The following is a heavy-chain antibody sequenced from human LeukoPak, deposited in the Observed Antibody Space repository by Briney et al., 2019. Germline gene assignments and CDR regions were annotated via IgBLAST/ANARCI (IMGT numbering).Heavy chain of an antibody. CDR3: ARQGLLGYSSSWNDY. V-gene: IGHV5-51*01. CDR2: IYPGDSDT. Sequence: MGIIYPGDSDTRYSPSFQGQVTISADKSISTAYLQWSSLKASDTAMYYCARQGLLGYSSSWNDYWGQGTLVTVSS. D-gene: IGHD6-13*01. J-gene: IGHJ4*02.